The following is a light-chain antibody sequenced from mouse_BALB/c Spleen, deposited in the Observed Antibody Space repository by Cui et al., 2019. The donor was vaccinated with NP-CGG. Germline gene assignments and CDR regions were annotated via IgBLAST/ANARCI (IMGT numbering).Light chain of an antibody. J-gene: IGLJ1*01. CDR3: ALWYSNHWV. CDR1: TRAVTTSNY. CDR2: GTN. V-gene: IGLV1*01. Sequence: QAVVTQESALTTSPGETVTLTCRSSTRAVTTSNYANWVQAKPDHLFTGLIGGTNNRVPGVPARFSGSLIGDKAALTITGAQTEDEAIYFCALWYSNHWVFGGGTKLTVL.